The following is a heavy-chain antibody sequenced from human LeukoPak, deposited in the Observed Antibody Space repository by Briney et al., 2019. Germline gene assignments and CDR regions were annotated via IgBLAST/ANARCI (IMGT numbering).Heavy chain of an antibody. CDR1: GYSFTSYW. CDR2: IYPGASDT. J-gene: IGHJ4*02. Sequence: GESLKISCKGSGYSFTSYWIGWVRQMPGKGLEWMGIIYPGASDTTYSPSFQGQVTISADKSISTASLQWSSLKASDTAMYYCARASTYYYDTSGYFFDYWGQGTLVTVSS. CDR3: ARASTYYYDTSGYFFDY. V-gene: IGHV5-51*01. D-gene: IGHD3-22*01.